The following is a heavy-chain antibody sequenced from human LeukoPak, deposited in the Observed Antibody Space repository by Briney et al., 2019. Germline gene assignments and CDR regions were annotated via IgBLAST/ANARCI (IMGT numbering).Heavy chain of an antibody. CDR1: GFTFSSYG. CDR2: IYSGGST. J-gene: IGHJ4*02. V-gene: IGHV3-53*01. D-gene: IGHD3-22*01. Sequence: GGSLRLSCAASGFTFSSYGMHWVRQAPGKGLEWVSVIYSGGSTYYADSVKGRFTISRDNSKNTLYLQMDSLRAEDTAVYYCARVGYYDSSGYYSNFDFWGQGTLVTVSS. CDR3: ARVGYYDSSGYYSNFDF.